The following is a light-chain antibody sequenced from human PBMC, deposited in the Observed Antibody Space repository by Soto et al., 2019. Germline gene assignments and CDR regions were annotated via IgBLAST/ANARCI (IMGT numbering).Light chain of an antibody. J-gene: IGLJ3*02. Sequence: QSVLTQPPSTSGTPGQRVAISCSATSSNIGSHTVNWYQQLPGTAPQLLIYGDDQRPSGIPDRFSGSKSGTSASLAISGLHSEDGGDYYCASWDDRLNGPVFGGGTKVTVL. V-gene: IGLV1-44*01. CDR2: GDD. CDR1: SSNIGSHT. CDR3: ASWDDRLNGPV.